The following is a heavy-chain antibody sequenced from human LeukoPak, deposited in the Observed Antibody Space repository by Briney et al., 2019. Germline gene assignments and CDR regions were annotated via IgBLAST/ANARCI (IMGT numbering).Heavy chain of an antibody. CDR2: IYYSGST. CDR1: GGSVSSGSYY. V-gene: IGHV4-61*01. J-gene: IGHJ4*02. Sequence: SETLSLTCTVSGGSVSSGSYYWSWIRQPPGKGLEWIGYIYYSGSTNYNPSLKSRVTISVDTSKNQFSLKLSSVTAADTAVYYCAKDGTPSVAITTGDYWGQGTLVTVSS. D-gene: IGHD3-22*01. CDR3: AKDGTPSVAITTGDY.